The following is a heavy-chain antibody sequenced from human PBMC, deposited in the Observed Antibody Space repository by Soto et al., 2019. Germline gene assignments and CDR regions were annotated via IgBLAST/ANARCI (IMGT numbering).Heavy chain of an antibody. CDR1: GFDFGDYY. V-gene: IGHV3-11*01. D-gene: IGHD6-13*01. J-gene: IGHJ4*02. Sequence: VGSLRLSCTASGFDFGDYYMSWIRQAPGKGLEWVSYIDSDDGTTYYTDSVKGRFTISRDNAKNSLYLQKNSLRVEDTALYYCVMPYYSSSWFPFDRWGQGTLVTVSS. CDR2: IDSDDGTT. CDR3: VMPYYSSSWFPFDR.